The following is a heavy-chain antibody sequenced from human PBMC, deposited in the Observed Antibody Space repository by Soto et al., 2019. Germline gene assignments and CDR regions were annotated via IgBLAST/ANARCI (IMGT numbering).Heavy chain of an antibody. V-gene: IGHV1-46*01. J-gene: IGHJ4*02. Sequence: QVQLVQSGAEVNKPGASVKVSCKTSGYTFTNYFIHWVRQAPGQGLEWMGIINPSADSTNYAQKFQGRDTVTRDTSTSTVYMELRSLRSEDTAVYYCAREYGGSRVFDNWGQGTLVTVSS. CDR3: AREYGGSRVFDN. D-gene: IGHD1-26*01. CDR1: GYTFTNYF. CDR2: INPSADST.